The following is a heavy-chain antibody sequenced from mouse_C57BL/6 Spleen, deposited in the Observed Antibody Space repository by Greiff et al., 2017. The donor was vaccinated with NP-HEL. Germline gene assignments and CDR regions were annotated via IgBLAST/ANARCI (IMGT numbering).Heavy chain of an antibody. CDR1: GYTFTSYW. J-gene: IGHJ4*01. V-gene: IGHV1-50*01. Sequence: VQLQQPGAELVKPGASVKLSCKASGYTFTSYWMQWVKQRPGQGLEWIGEIDPSDSYTNYNQKFKGKATLTVDTSSSTAYMQLSSLTSEDSAVYYCALTYAMDYWGQGTSVTVSS. CDR2: IDPSDSYT. D-gene: IGHD4-1*01. CDR3: ALTYAMDY.